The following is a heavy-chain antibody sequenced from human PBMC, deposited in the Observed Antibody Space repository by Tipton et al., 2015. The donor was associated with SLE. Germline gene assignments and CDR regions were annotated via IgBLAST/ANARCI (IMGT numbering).Heavy chain of an antibody. J-gene: IGHJ4*02. V-gene: IGHV4-34*01. Sequence: LRLSCAVYGGSFSGYYWSWIRQPPGKGLEWIGEITHSGSTNYNPSLKSRVTISVDTSKNQFPLKLSSVTAADTAVYYCARVGHSTPDYWGQGTLVTVSS. CDR2: ITHSGST. CDR1: GGSFSGYY. CDR3: ARVGHSTPDY. D-gene: IGHD2-2*01.